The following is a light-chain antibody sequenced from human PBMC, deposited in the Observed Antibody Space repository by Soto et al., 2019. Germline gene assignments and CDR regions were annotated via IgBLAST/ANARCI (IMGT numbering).Light chain of an antibody. CDR1: QSISTE. CDR2: SAS. CDR3: QQGHNWPLT. V-gene: IGKV3-15*01. Sequence: EIVMTQSPATLSVSPGERATLSCRASQSISTELAWYQQKPGQPPRLLIYSASTRATGVPARFTGSGSGSDFTLTTSWLQSEDFAVYYCQQGHNWPLTFGQGTRVEI. J-gene: IGKJ2*01.